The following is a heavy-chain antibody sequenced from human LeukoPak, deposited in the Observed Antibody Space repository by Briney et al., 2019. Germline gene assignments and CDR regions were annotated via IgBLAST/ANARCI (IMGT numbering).Heavy chain of an antibody. CDR1: GGSISSYY. Sequence: SETLSLTCTVSGGSISSYYWSWIRQPPGKGLELIGYISYNGNTNYNPSLKSRVTLSVDTPKNQFSLKVASVTAADTAVYYCARGAGLFDYWGKGTLVTVSS. J-gene: IGHJ4*02. V-gene: IGHV4-59*01. CDR2: ISYNGNT. CDR3: ARGAGLFDY. D-gene: IGHD3/OR15-3a*01.